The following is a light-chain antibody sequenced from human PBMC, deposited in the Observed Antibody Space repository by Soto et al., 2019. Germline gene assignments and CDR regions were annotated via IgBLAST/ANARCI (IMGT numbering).Light chain of an antibody. CDR1: DDITNY. CDR3: QQYDDYPLT. V-gene: IGKV1D-13*01. CDR2: DAA. J-gene: IGKJ4*01. Sequence: AIQLTQSPSSLSASVGDRVTVTCRASDDITNYLAWYQQKAGKAPKFLIYDAATLESEVPSRFSGSGSGTEFTLTINSLQPDDFATYYCQQYDDYPLTFGGGTKVDIK.